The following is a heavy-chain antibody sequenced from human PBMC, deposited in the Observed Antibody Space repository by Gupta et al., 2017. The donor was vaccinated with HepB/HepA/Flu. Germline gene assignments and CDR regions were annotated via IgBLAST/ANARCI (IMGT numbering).Heavy chain of an antibody. CDR2: ILYDGSNK. J-gene: IGHJ6*02. D-gene: IGHD3-10*01. Sequence: EAGGGVVQLGRSLRLSCAASGFTFSSYAMHWVRQAPGKGLEWVAVILYDGSNKYYADSVKGRFIISRDNSKNTLYIQVTSLRAEDTAVYYCARDRGAGHFRDGMDVWGQGTTVTVSS. CDR3: ARDRGAGHFRDGMDV. V-gene: IGHV3-30*14. CDR1: GFTFSSYA.